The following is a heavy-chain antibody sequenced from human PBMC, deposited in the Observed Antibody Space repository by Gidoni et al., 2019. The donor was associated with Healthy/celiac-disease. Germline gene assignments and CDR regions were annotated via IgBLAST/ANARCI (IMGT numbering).Heavy chain of an antibody. Sequence: EVQLLESGGGLVQPGGSLRLSCAASGFTFSSYAMSWVLQAPGKGLEWVSAISGSGGSTYYADSVKGRFTISRDNSKNTLYLQMNSLRAEDTAVYYCAKLVGAYGVFDYWGQGTLVTVSS. CDR2: ISGSGGST. D-gene: IGHD1-26*01. V-gene: IGHV3-23*01. CDR1: GFTFSSYA. CDR3: AKLVGAYGVFDY. J-gene: IGHJ4*02.